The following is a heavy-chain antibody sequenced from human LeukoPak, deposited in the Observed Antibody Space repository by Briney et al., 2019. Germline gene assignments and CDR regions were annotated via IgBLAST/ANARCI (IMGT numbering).Heavy chain of an antibody. Sequence: SETLSLTCAVYGGSFSGYYWSWIRQPAGKGLEWIGRICTSGSTNYNPSLKSRVTMSVDTSKNQFSLKLNSVTAADTAVYYCARVRDDYSWSFDYWGQGTLVTVSS. V-gene: IGHV4-59*10. D-gene: IGHD5-24*01. CDR3: ARVRDDYSWSFDY. CDR1: GGSFSGYY. CDR2: ICTSGST. J-gene: IGHJ4*02.